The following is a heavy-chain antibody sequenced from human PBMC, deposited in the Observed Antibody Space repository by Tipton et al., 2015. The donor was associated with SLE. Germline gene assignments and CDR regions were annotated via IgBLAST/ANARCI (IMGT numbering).Heavy chain of an antibody. J-gene: IGHJ4*02. Sequence: VQLVQSGVEVKKPGQSLKISCKASGFIYTDYWIGWVRQMPGKGLEWMGIIYPGDSDVKYSPSFQGQVTISVDKSITTAFLQWGSLKASDTAMYYCARLPLPPYDDFWGTYYYDYWGQGTLVTVSA. CDR3: ARLPLPPYDDFWGTYYYDY. CDR1: GFIYTDYW. V-gene: IGHV5-51*03. CDR2: IYPGDSDV. D-gene: IGHD3-16*01.